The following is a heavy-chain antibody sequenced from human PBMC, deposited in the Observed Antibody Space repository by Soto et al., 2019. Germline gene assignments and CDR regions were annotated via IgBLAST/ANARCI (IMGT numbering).Heavy chain of an antibody. Sequence: PGGSLRLSCAASGFTFSSSAMSWVRQAPGKGLEWASAISGSGGSTYYADSVKGRFTISRDNSKNTLYLQMNSLRAEDTAVYYCAKDAQGMPCIAVAAQLYYYYYHGMDVWGQGTTVTVSS. V-gene: IGHV3-23*01. J-gene: IGHJ6*02. CDR2: ISGSGGST. D-gene: IGHD6-19*01. CDR1: GFTFSSSA. CDR3: AKDAQGMPCIAVAAQLYYYYYHGMDV.